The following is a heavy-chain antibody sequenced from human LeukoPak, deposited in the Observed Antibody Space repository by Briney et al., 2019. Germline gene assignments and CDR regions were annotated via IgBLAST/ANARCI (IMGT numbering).Heavy chain of an antibody. V-gene: IGHV3-43D*03. CDR1: GFTFDDYA. CDR2: ISWDGGST. CDR3: ARDYDSSGYYYGGWFDP. D-gene: IGHD3-22*01. Sequence: GGSLRLSCAASGFTFDDYAMHWVRQAPGKGLEWVSLISWDGGSTYYADSVKGRFTISRDNSKNSLYLQMNSLRAEDTAVYYCARDYDSSGYYYGGWFDPWGQGTLVTVSS. J-gene: IGHJ5*02.